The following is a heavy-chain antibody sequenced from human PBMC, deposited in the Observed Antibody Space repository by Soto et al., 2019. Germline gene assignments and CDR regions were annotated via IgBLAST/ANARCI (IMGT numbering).Heavy chain of an antibody. CDR1: GFTFSSYA. J-gene: IGHJ6*02. CDR3: ARRPRVYGMDV. Sequence: QVQLVESGGGVVQPGRSLRLSCAASGFTFSSYAMHWVRQAPGKGLEWVAVISYDGSKKYYADSVKGRFTISRDNSKNTLYLQMNSLRAEDTDVYYCARRPRVYGMDVWGQGTTVTVSS. V-gene: IGHV3-30-3*01. D-gene: IGHD6-6*01. CDR2: ISYDGSKK.